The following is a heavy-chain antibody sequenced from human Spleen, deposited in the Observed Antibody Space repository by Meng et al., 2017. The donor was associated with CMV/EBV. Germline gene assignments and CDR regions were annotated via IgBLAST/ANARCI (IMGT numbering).Heavy chain of an antibody. CDR3: ARATVYSSSPRYFQH. Sequence: GSLRLSCAASGFTFSNYGMHWIRQPPGKGLEWIGEINHSGSTNYNPSLKSPVTISVDTSKNQFSLKLSSVTAADTAVYYCARATVYSSSPRYFQHWGQGTLVTVSS. D-gene: IGHD6-13*01. CDR2: INHSGST. V-gene: IGHV4-34*01. J-gene: IGHJ1*01. CDR1: GFTFSNYG.